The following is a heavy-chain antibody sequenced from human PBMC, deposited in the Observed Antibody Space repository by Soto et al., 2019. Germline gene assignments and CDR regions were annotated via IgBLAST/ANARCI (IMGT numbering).Heavy chain of an antibody. CDR3: ARRLFYDSSGFEGGGMDV. V-gene: IGHV4-39*01. CDR1: GGSISSSSYY. CDR2: IYYSGST. J-gene: IGHJ6*02. Sequence: PSETLSLTCTVSGGSISSSSYYWGWIRQPPGKGLEWIGSIYYSGSTYYNPSLKSRVTISVDTSKNQFSLKLSSVTAADTAVYYCARRLFYDSSGFEGGGMDVWGQGTMVTVSS. D-gene: IGHD3-22*01.